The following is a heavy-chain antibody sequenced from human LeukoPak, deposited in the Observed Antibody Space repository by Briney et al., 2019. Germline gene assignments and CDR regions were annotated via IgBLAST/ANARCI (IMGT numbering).Heavy chain of an antibody. Sequence: PSETLSLTCTVSLGSISIYYWSWIRQPPGKGLWRIGYIYYSGSTNYNPSLKSRVNISVDASKNHFSLKLGSVTAADTAVYYCARGYGDYPYYFDYWGQGTLVTVSS. V-gene: IGHV4-59*01. CDR2: IYYSGST. J-gene: IGHJ4*02. CDR1: LGSISIYY. CDR3: ARGYGDYPYYFDY. D-gene: IGHD4-17*01.